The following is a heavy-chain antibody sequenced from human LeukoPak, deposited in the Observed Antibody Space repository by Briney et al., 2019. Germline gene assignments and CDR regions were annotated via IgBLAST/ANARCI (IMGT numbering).Heavy chain of an antibody. J-gene: IGHJ6*02. Sequence: PGGSLRLSCAASGFTFSRYWMIWVRQAPGKGLEWVANIKQDGSKKYYADSVKGRFTISRDNAKNSLYLQMNSLRAEDTAVYYCARDKVSSSWYGGDYYYYGMDVWGQGTTVTVSS. D-gene: IGHD6-13*01. V-gene: IGHV3-7*03. CDR1: GFTFSRYW. CDR3: ARDKVSSSWYGGDYYYYGMDV. CDR2: IKQDGSKK.